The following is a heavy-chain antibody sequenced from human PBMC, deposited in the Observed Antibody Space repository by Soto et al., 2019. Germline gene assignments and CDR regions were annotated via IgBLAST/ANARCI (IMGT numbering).Heavy chain of an antibody. Sequence: GGSLRLSCAASGFNFGNFGMSWVRQAPGKGLQWVSSITNTGGATYHTDSVKGRFIVSRDNSKNVMFLLMRGLGVDDTALYFCASNPRSELFGVPTIVENWLDPWGRRSLVSVSS. CDR2: ITNTGGAT. D-gene: IGHD3-3*01. CDR1: GFNFGNFG. CDR3: ASNPRSELFGVPTIVENWLDP. J-gene: IGHJ5*02. V-gene: IGHV3-23*01.